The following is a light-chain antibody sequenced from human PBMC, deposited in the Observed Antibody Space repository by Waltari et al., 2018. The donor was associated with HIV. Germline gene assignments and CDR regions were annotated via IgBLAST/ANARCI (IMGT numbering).Light chain of an antibody. CDR3: ATWDDSLNGRV. V-gene: IGLV1-44*01. CDR1: SSNLGSNT. CDR2: SNY. Sequence: QSVLTQPPSASGTPGQRVTLSCSGSSSNLGSNTANWYQQLPGTAPKRLSYSNYHRPSGVPDRFSGSKSGTSAALAISGLQAEDEADYYCATWDDSLNGRVFGGGTKLTVL. J-gene: IGLJ3*02.